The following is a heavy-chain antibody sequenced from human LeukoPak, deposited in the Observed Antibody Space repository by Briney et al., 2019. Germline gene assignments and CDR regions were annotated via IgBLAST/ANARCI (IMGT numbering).Heavy chain of an antibody. V-gene: IGHV1-2*02. J-gene: IGHJ4*02. CDR2: INPNSGGT. D-gene: IGHD5-18*01. Sequence: ASVKVSCKASGCTFTGYYMHWVRQAPGQGLEWMGWINPNSGGTNYAQKFQGRVIMTRDTSISTAYMELSRLRSDDTAVYYCARDRQEYSYGANFDYWGQGTLVTVSS. CDR1: GCTFTGYY. CDR3: ARDRQEYSYGANFDY.